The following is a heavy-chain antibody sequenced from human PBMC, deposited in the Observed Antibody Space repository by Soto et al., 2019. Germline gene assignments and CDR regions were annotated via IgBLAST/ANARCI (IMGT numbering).Heavy chain of an antibody. CDR1: GGSISSGDYY. V-gene: IGHV4-30-4*01. CDR3: ARGAHDYPNWFDP. CDR2: IYYSGST. D-gene: IGHD4-17*01. J-gene: IGHJ5*02. Sequence: SETLSLTCTVSGGSISSGDYYWSWIRQPPGKGLEWIGYIYYSGSTYYNPSLKSRVTISVDTSKNQFSLKPSSVTAADTAVYYCARGAHDYPNWFDPWGQGTLVTGLL.